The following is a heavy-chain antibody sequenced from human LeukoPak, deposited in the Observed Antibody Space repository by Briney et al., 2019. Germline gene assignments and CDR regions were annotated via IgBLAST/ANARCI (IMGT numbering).Heavy chain of an antibody. Sequence: GGSLRLSFAASGFIFRSYAMSWVRQAPGKGLEWVSNIGTSSTTIYYADSVKGRFTISRDNAKNSLYLQMNSLRADDTAVYYCARFAAGGSYYYYMDVWGKGTTVTVSS. CDR3: ARFAAGGSYYYYMDV. J-gene: IGHJ6*03. V-gene: IGHV3-48*01. CDR1: GFIFRSYA. CDR2: IGTSSTTI. D-gene: IGHD6-25*01.